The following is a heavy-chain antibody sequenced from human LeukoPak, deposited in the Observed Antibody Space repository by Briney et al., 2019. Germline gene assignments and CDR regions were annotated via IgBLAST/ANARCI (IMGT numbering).Heavy chain of an antibody. CDR3: ARGISTGYYDILTGFSN. Sequence: SETLSLTCTVSGGSISSSGYYWDWIRQPPGKGLEWIGNIYYGGSTYYNPSLKSRVTISVDTSKNQFFLKLSSVTAADTAVYYCARGISTGYYDILTGFSNWGQGTLVTVSS. CDR2: IYYGGST. D-gene: IGHD3-9*01. CDR1: GGSISSSGYY. V-gene: IGHV4-39*07. J-gene: IGHJ4*02.